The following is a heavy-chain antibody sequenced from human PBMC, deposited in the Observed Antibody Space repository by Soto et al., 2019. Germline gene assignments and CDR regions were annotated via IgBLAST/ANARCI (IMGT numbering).Heavy chain of an antibody. CDR1: GGSFSGYY. D-gene: IGHD4-17*01. V-gene: IGHV4-34*01. J-gene: IGHJ5*02. CDR2: INHSGST. Sequence: SETLSLTCAVYGGSFSGYYWSWIRQPPGKGLEWIGEINHSGSTNYNPSLKSRVTISVDTAKNQFSLMLSSVTAADTAVYYCASYGDYDAYWFDPWGQGTLVTVSS. CDR3: ASYGDYDAYWFDP.